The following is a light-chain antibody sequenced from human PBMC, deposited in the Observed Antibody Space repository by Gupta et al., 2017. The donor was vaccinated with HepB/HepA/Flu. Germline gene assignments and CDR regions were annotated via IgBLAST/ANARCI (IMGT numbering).Light chain of an antibody. CDR1: PSNIGSNY. J-gene: IGLJ3*02. CDR3: ANWDSSRFV. Sequence: QSVLTQPPSASGTPGQKVNISCSGNPSNIGSNYVCWSQQFAGMAHKPLIYDNNQRPSAVPVRFSGAESGTSAHPAMRGLRSEDDDYYYCANWDSSRFVFGGGTRVTVL. CDR2: DNN. V-gene: IGLV1-47*01.